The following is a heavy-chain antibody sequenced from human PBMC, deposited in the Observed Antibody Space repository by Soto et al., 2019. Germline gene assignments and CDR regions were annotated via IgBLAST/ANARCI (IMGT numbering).Heavy chain of an antibody. Sequence: QVHLVQSGAEVEKPGASVKVSCKASGYTFTSYGITWVRQAPGQGLEWMGWISAHNGNTDYAQKLQGRVIVTRDTSTSTAYMELRSPISDDTAVSYCARGRYGDYWGQGALVTVSS. V-gene: IGHV1-18*01. J-gene: IGHJ4*02. D-gene: IGHD1-1*01. CDR1: GYTFTSYG. CDR3: ARGRYGDY. CDR2: ISAHNGNT.